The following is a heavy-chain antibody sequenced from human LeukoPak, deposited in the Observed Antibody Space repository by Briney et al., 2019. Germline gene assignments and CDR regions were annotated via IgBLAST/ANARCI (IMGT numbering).Heavy chain of an antibody. V-gene: IGHV3-21*01. J-gene: IGHJ5*02. CDR1: GFTFSSYS. CDR2: ISSSSSYI. CDR3: ARAGGSSSNNWFDP. Sequence: GGSLRLSCAAPGFTFSSYSMNWVRQAPGKGLEWVSSISSSSSYIYYADSVKGRFTISRDNAKNSLYLQMNSLRAEDTAVYYCARAGGSSSNNWFDPWGQGTLVTVSS. D-gene: IGHD6-13*01.